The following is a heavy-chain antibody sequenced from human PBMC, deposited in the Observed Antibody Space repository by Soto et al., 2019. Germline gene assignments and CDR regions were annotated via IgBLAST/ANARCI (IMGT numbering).Heavy chain of an antibody. J-gene: IGHJ4*02. Sequence: PGGSLRLSCAASGFTFGKYGMHWVRQAPGKGLEWVALISYDGSNKYYADSVKGRFTISRGNSKNTLYLQMNSLRAEDTAVYYCAKAEIQLWDPLDSWGQGTLVTVSS. V-gene: IGHV3-30*18. D-gene: IGHD5-18*01. CDR3: AKAEIQLWDPLDS. CDR1: GFTFGKYG. CDR2: ISYDGSNK.